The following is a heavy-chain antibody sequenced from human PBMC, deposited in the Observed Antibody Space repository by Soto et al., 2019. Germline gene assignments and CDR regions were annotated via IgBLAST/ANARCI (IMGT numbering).Heavy chain of an antibody. CDR3: ARHLGGCFESYYNHGYLFAY. Sequence: SENLCLTCTVSGGSLSSYYWSVCRQPPGKGLEWIGYIYYSGSTNYNPSLKSRVTISVDTSKNQFSLKLSSVTAADTAVYYCARHLGGCFESYYNHGYLFAYWAQGTPDIGSS. V-gene: IGHV4-59*08. J-gene: IGHJ4*02. CDR2: IYYSGST. D-gene: IGHD3-10*01. CDR1: GGSLSSYY.